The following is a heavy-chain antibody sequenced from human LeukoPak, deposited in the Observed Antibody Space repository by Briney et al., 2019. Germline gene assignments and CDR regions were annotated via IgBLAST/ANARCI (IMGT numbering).Heavy chain of an antibody. J-gene: IGHJ4*02. D-gene: IGHD2-2*01. V-gene: IGHV3-49*04. CDR2: IRSKAYGGTT. Sequence: GRSLRLSCTASGSTFGDYAMNWVRQAPGKGLEWVGFIRSKAYGGTTEYAASVRGRFTISRDDSKSIAYLQMNSLKTEDTAVYYCTRAGLPAAMPFDYWGQGTLVTVSS. CDR1: GSTFGDYA. CDR3: TRAGLPAAMPFDY.